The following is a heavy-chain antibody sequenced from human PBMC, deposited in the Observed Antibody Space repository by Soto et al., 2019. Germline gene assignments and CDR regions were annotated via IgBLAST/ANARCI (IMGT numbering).Heavy chain of an antibody. Sequence: VTLKESGPVLVRPTETLTLTCTVSGFSLSNPRMGVSWIRQPPGKALEWLAHTFSNDEKSYKTSLKSRLTISKDTSKSQVVLSMTKMDPVDTATYYCARIDPRMWTFGGLVLFDFWGQGTLVAVSS. J-gene: IGHJ4*02. CDR1: GFSLSNPRMG. CDR2: TFSNDEK. CDR3: ARIDPRMWTFGGLVLFDF. V-gene: IGHV2-26*01. D-gene: IGHD3-16*01.